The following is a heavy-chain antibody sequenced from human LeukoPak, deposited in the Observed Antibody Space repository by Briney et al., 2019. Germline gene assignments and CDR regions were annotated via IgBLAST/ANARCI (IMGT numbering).Heavy chain of an antibody. CDR3: ASSIQLWSHFDY. D-gene: IGHD5-18*01. Sequence: SVKVSCKASGGTFSGYTISWVRQAPGQGLEWMGRIIPILGIANYAQKFQGRVTITADKSTSTAYMELSSLRSDDTAVYYCASSIQLWSHFDYWGQGTLVTVSS. J-gene: IGHJ4*02. CDR1: GGTFSGYT. CDR2: IIPILGIA. V-gene: IGHV1-69*02.